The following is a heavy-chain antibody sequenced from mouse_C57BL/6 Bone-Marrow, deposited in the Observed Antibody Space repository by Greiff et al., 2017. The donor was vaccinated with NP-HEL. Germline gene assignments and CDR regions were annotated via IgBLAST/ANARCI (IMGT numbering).Heavy chain of an antibody. CDR2: IDPEDGET. Sequence: EVQLVESGAELVKPGASVKLSCTASGFNIKDYYMHWVKQRTEQGLEWIGRIDPEDGETKYAPKFQGKATLTADTSSHTAYLQLSSLKSEDTAVYYCARESFQRRGYAMDYWGQGTSVTVSS. CDR1: GFNIKDYY. D-gene: IGHD1-3*01. J-gene: IGHJ4*01. V-gene: IGHV14-2*01. CDR3: ARESFQRRGYAMDY.